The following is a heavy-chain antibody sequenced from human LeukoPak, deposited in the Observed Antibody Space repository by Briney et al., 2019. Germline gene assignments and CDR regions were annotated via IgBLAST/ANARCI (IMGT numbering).Heavy chain of an antibody. CDR1: GGTINSYY. D-gene: IGHD7-27*01. J-gene: IGHJ4*02. CDR2: IYYSGTT. Sequence: PSETLSLTCTVSGGTINSYYWRWLRQPPGKGLEWVGYIYYSGTTSYYPSFKSRVTISVDTSKNQFSLNLKSVTAADTAMYYCARAKNRLGIRSQFDYWGQGTLVTVSS. CDR3: ARAKNRLGIRSQFDY. V-gene: IGHV4-59*01.